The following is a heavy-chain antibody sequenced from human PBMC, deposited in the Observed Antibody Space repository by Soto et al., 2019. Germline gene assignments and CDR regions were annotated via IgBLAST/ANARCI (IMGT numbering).Heavy chain of an antibody. J-gene: IGHJ4*02. Sequence: QVQLVESGGGVVQPGRSLRLSCAASGFTFSNYGMLWVRQAPGKGLQWVAVMWYDGSNKYYTDSVKGRFTISRDNSKNTLYLEMNSLRAEDTAVYYGARSAGKGGMADPIDNWGQGTLVIVSS. D-gene: IGHD6-13*01. CDR1: GFTFSNYG. CDR3: ARSAGKGGMADPIDN. V-gene: IGHV3-33*01. CDR2: MWYDGSNK.